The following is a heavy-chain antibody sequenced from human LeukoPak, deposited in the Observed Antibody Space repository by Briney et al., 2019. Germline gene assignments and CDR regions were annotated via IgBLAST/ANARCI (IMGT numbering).Heavy chain of an antibody. CDR3: ARGLRRGWELYWFDP. Sequence: ASVKVSCKASGYTLSTYTMHWLRQAPGQRPEWMGCIYAGNGNVKYSQNFQGRVSITRDTSASTAYMELRSLRSEDTAVYYCARGLRRGWELYWFDPWGQGTLVTVSS. CDR1: GYTLSTYT. V-gene: IGHV1-3*01. D-gene: IGHD1-26*01. J-gene: IGHJ5*02. CDR2: IYAGNGNV.